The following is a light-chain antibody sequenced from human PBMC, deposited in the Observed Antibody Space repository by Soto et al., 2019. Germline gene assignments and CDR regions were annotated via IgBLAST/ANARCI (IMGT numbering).Light chain of an antibody. CDR1: QSVNNNY. CDR2: GAS. V-gene: IGKV3-20*01. Sequence: EIVLTQSPGSLSLSPGERATLSCRASQSVNNNYLAWYQQKPGQAPRLLIYGASSRATGIPDRFSGSGSGTEFTLTISRLEPEDFAVYYCQHYGSSPGLFTFGPGTKVEIK. CDR3: QHYGSSPGLFT. J-gene: IGKJ3*01.